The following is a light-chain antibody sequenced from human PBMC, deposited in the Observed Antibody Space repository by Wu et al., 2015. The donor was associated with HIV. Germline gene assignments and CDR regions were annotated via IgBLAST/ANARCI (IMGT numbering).Light chain of an antibody. CDR3: QQYYSYPPWT. J-gene: IGKJ1*01. CDR1: QDIDNF. V-gene: IGKV1-8*01. CDR2: AAS. Sequence: AIRITQSPSSLSASRGDRVTITCRASQDIDNFLAWYQQEPGKAPKLLTYAASTLQSGVPSRFSGNGSGTDFTLTITCLQSEDFATYYCQQYYSYPPWTFGQGTKVEIK.